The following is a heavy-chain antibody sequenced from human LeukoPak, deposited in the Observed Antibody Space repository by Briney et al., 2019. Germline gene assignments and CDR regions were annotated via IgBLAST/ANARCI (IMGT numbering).Heavy chain of an antibody. J-gene: IGHJ4*02. CDR1: GGSISSGGYY. CDR2: INHSGST. V-gene: IGHV4-39*07. CDR3: ARGLSAVVY. D-gene: IGHD3-16*02. Sequence: SETLSLTCTVSGGSISSGGYYWSWIRQPPGKGLEWIGEINHSGSTNYNPSLKSRVTISVDTSKKQFSLKLSSVTAADTAVYYCARGLSAVVYWGQGTLVTVSS.